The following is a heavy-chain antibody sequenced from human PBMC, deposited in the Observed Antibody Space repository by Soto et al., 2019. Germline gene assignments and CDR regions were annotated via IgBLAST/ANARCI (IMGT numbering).Heavy chain of an antibody. J-gene: IGHJ4*02. Sequence: EVQLVESGGGLIQPGGSLRLSCAASGFTVSSNYMSWVRQAPGKGLEWVSVIYSGGSTYYADSVKGRFTISRDNSKNTLYLQRNSLRAEDTAVYYCARGGEDCSGGSCYSFDYWCQGTLVTVSS. CDR1: GFTVSSNY. CDR3: ARGGEDCSGGSCYSFDY. CDR2: IYSGGST. V-gene: IGHV3-53*01. D-gene: IGHD2-15*01.